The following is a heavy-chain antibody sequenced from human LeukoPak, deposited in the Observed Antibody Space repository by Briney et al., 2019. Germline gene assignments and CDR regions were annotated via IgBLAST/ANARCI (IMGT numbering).Heavy chain of an antibody. Sequence: GGSLRLSCVVSGITVSNYGMSWVRQAPGKGLEWVSNISGSGGGTAYADSVKGRFTISRDNSKNILHLQMNSLRGEDTAIYFCAKRGIVIRGILVLGFHKEAFYFDSWGQGTLVTVSS. CDR1: GITVSNYG. D-gene: IGHD3-10*01. CDR3: AKRGIVIRGILVLGFHKEAFYFDS. V-gene: IGHV3-23*01. J-gene: IGHJ4*02. CDR2: ISGSGGGT.